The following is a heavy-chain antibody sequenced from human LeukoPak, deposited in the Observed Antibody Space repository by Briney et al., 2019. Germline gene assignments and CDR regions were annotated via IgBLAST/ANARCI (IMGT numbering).Heavy chain of an antibody. J-gene: IGHJ5*02. V-gene: IGHV1-69*04. D-gene: IGHD6-19*01. CDR1: GGTFSSYA. CDR2: IIPILGIA. CDR3: ARDGYSSGWYGASWFDP. Sequence: AASVKVSCKASGGTFSSYAISWVRQAPGQGLEWMGRIIPILGIANYAQKFQGRVTITADKSTSTAYMELSSLRSEDTAVYYCARDGYSSGWYGASWFDPWGQGTLVTVSS.